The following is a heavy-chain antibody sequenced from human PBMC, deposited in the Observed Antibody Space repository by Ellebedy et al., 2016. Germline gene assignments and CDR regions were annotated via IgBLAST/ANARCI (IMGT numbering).Heavy chain of an antibody. CDR3: ARESWEMATIRVGVKASFDY. J-gene: IGHJ4*02. Sequence: ASVKVSCKASGYTFTSYYMHWVRQAPGQGLEWMGIINPSGGSTSYAQKFQGRVTMTRDTSTSTVYMELSSLRSEDTAVYYCARESWEMATIRVGVKASFDYWGQGTLVAVSS. CDR2: INPSGGST. D-gene: IGHD5-24*01. V-gene: IGHV1-46*01. CDR1: GYTFTSYY.